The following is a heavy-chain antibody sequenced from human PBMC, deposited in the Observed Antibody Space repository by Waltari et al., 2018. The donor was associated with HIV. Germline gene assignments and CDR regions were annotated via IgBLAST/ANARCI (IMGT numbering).Heavy chain of an antibody. D-gene: IGHD1-26*01. Sequence: EVQLVESGGGLVQPGGSLRLSCAASGLTFSIYWMSWLRQAPGKGVGWVANSKQDGNEKHYADSGRGRFTISRDNTKNSLYLQMNSLRGEDTAVYYCAKYSGSYWGAHNWVDPWGQGTLVTVSS. CDR1: GLTFSIYW. CDR3: AKYSGSYWGAHNWVDP. J-gene: IGHJ5*02. V-gene: IGHV3-7*01. CDR2: SKQDGNEK.